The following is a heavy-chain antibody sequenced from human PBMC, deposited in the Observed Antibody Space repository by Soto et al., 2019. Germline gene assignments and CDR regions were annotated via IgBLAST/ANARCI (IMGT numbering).Heavy chain of an antibody. Sequence: EVQLLESGGGLVQPGGSLRLSCAASGFTFSSYAMSWVRQAPGKGLEWVSAISGSGGSTYYADSVKGRFTISRDNSKNLLNLQMKSLRAEDTAVYYCAKVWGVAVAADYYGMDVWGQGTTVTVSS. CDR2: ISGSGGST. CDR1: GFTFSSYA. D-gene: IGHD6-19*01. V-gene: IGHV3-23*01. CDR3: AKVWGVAVAADYYGMDV. J-gene: IGHJ6*02.